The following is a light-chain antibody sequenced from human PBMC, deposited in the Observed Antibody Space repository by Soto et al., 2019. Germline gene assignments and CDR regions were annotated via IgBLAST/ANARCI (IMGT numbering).Light chain of an antibody. Sequence: SGSVGDRVTITCRASQTISSWLAWYQQRPGKAPKLLIYAASSLESGVPSRFSGSGSGTEFTLTISSLQPDDFATYYCQQYNSYPWTFGQGTKVDIK. V-gene: IGKV1-5*01. J-gene: IGKJ1*01. CDR1: QTISSW. CDR3: QQYNSYPWT. CDR2: AAS.